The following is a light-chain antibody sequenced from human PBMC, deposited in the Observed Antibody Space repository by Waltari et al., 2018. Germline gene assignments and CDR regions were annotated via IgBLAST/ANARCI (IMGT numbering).Light chain of an antibody. CDR3: QNHERLPAT. Sequence: EIMLTQSPGTLSLSPGERATLPCRASQSIGRYLVWSQQKPGQAPRLLMYEASRRATGIPDRFSGSGSGTDFSLTISRLEPEDFAVYYCQNHERLPATFGQGTKVEIK. CDR2: EAS. V-gene: IGKV3-20*01. CDR1: QSIGRY. J-gene: IGKJ1*01.